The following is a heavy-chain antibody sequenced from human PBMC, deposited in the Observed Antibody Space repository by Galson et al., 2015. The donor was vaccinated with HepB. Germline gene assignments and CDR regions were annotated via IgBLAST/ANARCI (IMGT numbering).Heavy chain of an antibody. V-gene: IGHV3-11*01. Sequence: SLRLSCAASGFTFSDYYMSWIRQAPGKGLEWVSSISSSSIYIYYADSVKGRFTISRDNAKNSLYLQMNSLRAEDTAVYYCTRDGVTGQSGMDVWGKGTTVTVSS. D-gene: IGHD2-21*02. CDR1: GFTFSDYY. J-gene: IGHJ6*04. CDR2: ISSSSIYI. CDR3: TRDGVTGQSGMDV.